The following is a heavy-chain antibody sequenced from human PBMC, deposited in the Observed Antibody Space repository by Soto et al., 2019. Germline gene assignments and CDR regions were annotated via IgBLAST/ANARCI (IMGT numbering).Heavy chain of an antibody. Sequence: PSETLSLTCAVYGGSFSGYYWSWIRQPPGKGLEWIGDFYSSGSPHHNPSLKNRVSISEDRSKSEFSLKLSSVTAADTAIYYCAREFYYDSSGIGFDSWGQGTLVTVSS. V-gene: IGHV4-59*01. CDR3: AREFYYDSSGIGFDS. D-gene: IGHD3-22*01. J-gene: IGHJ4*02. CDR1: GGSFSGYY. CDR2: FYSSGSP.